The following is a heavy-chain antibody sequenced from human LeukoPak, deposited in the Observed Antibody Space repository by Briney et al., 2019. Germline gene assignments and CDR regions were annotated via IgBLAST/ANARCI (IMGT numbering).Heavy chain of an antibody. Sequence: ASVNVSCKASGYTFTGYSMHWVRQAPGQGLEWMGWINPNSGGTNYAQKFQGRVTMTRDTSISTAYMELSRLRSDDTAVYYCARDIPVYCSGGSCYGGNLFDPWGEGTLVTVSS. CDR2: INPNSGGT. J-gene: IGHJ5*02. CDR3: ARDIPVYCSGGSCYGGNLFDP. CDR1: GYTFTGYS. D-gene: IGHD2-15*01. V-gene: IGHV1-2*02.